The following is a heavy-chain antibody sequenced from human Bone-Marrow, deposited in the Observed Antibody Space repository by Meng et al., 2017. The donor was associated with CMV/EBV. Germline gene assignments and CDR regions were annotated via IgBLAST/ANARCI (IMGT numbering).Heavy chain of an antibody. Sequence: GSLRLSCTVSGGSISSYYWSWIRQPPGKGLEWIGYIYYSGSTNYNPFLKSRVTISVDTSKNQFSLKLSSVTAADTAVYYCARASLVGATPFDYWGQGTLVTVSS. J-gene: IGHJ4*02. CDR2: IYYSGST. CDR1: GGSISSYY. D-gene: IGHD1-26*01. CDR3: ARASLVGATPFDY. V-gene: IGHV4-59*01.